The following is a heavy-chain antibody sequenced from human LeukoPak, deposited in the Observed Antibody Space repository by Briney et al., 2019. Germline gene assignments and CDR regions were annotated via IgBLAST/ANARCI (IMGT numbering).Heavy chain of an antibody. Sequence: GASVKVSCKVSGYTLTEFSMHWVRQAPGKGLEWMGGFDPEDGETIYAQELQGRVTMTKDTSTDTAYMELRSLGSDETAVYYCARVDLLTGYYFFDYWGQGTLVTVSS. CDR1: GYTLTEFS. CDR2: FDPEDGET. D-gene: IGHD3-9*01. CDR3: ARVDLLTGYYFFDY. J-gene: IGHJ4*02. V-gene: IGHV1-24*01.